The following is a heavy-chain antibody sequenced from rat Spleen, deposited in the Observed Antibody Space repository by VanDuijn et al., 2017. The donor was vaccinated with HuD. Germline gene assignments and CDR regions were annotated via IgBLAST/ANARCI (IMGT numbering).Heavy chain of an antibody. CDR2: ITNTVGST. J-gene: IGHJ2*01. V-gene: IGHV5-31*01. Sequence: EVQLVESGGGLVQPGRSLKLSCVASGFTFNNYWMTWIRQAPGKGLEWVASITNTVGSTYYPDSVKGRFTISRDNAKSPLYLQMNSLRSEDTATYYCTREAGYYSVGYFDYWGQGVMVTVSS. CDR1: GFTFNNYW. CDR3: TREAGYYSVGYFDY. D-gene: IGHD1-1*01.